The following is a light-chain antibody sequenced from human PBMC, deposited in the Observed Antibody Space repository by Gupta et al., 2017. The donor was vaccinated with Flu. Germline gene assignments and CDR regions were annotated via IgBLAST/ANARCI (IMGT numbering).Light chain of an antibody. CDR2: EAS. J-gene: IGKJ1*01. CDR1: QRISRF. CDR3: QQYNEYFTWT. Sequence: DIQMTQSPSTVSASVGDRVAITCRASQRISRFLAWYQQKPGKAPNLLIYEASKLQSGVPDRFSGSGSGTEFTLTISSLQPDDFATYYCQQYNEYFTWTFGQGTKVDIK. V-gene: IGKV1-5*03.